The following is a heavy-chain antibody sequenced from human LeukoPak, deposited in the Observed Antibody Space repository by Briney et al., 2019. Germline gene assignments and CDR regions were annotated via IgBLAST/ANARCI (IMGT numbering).Heavy chain of an antibody. J-gene: IGHJ5*02. CDR2: ISYDGGNK. V-gene: IGHV3-30*04. D-gene: IGHD3-3*01. Sequence: GGSLRLSCAASGFTFSSYAMHWVRQAPGKGLEWVAVISYDGGNKYYADSVKGRFTISRDNSKNTLYLQVNSLRAEDTAVYYCARAGWVDFWSGYYNWFDPWGQGTLVTVSS. CDR3: ARAGWVDFWSGYYNWFDP. CDR1: GFTFSSYA.